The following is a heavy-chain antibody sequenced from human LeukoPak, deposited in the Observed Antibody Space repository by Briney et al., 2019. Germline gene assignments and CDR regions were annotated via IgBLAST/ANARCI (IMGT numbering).Heavy chain of an antibody. D-gene: IGHD3-3*01. V-gene: IGHV3-66*02. J-gene: IGHJ4*02. Sequence: GGSLRLSCAASGFTVSSNYMSWVRQAPGKGLEWVSVIYSGGSTYYADSVKGRFTISRDNSKNMLYLQMNSLRAEDTAVYYCARTATIFGVVTADYWGQGTLVTVSS. CDR2: IYSGGST. CDR3: ARTATIFGVVTADY. CDR1: GFTVSSNY.